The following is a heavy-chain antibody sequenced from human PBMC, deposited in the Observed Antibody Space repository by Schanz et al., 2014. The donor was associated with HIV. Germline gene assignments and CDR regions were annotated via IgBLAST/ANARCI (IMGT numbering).Heavy chain of an antibody. V-gene: IGHV3-30*03. J-gene: IGHJ3*02. CDR2: ISYDGSNK. CDR3: VRDRVGASARYVAFDI. Sequence: QVQLVESGGGVVQPGRSLRLSCAASGFTFSSYGMHWVRQAPGKGLEWVAVISYDGSNKYYADSVKGRFTISRDNSKNTLYLQMNSLRADDTAVYYCVRDRVGASARYVAFDIWGHGTMVTVSS. D-gene: IGHD1-26*01. CDR1: GFTFSSYG.